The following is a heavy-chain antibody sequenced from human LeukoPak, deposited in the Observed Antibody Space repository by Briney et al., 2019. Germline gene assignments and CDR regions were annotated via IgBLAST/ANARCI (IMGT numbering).Heavy chain of an antibody. V-gene: IGHV4-59*08. Sequence: SETLSLTCTVSGGSITSYYWSWIRQPPGKGLEWIGYVFHIGTTVYNPSLKSRVTMSVDTSKNQLSLKLRSVTAADMAIYYCARGETPDYWGQGILVTVSS. D-gene: IGHD3-16*01. CDR3: ARGETPDY. CDR2: VFHIGTT. J-gene: IGHJ4*02. CDR1: GGSITSYY.